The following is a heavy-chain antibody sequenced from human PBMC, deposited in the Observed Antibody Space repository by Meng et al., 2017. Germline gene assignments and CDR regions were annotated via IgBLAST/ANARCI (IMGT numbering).Heavy chain of an antibody. CDR2: INHSGST. CDR3: ARGGGYSYGFGSIDY. V-gene: IGHV4-34*01. Sequence: HVRLQQWGAGLLKPSETLSLTCAVYGGSFSGYYWSWIRQPPGKGLEWIGEINHSGSTNYNPSLKSRVTISVDTSKNQFSLKLSSVTAADTAVYYCARGGGYSYGFGSIDYWGQGTLVTVSS. J-gene: IGHJ4*02. D-gene: IGHD5-18*01. CDR1: GGSFSGYY.